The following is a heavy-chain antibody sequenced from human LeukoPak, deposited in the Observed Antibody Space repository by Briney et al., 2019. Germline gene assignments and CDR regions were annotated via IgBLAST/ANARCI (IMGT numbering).Heavy chain of an antibody. V-gene: IGHV3-33*01. D-gene: IGHD1-14*01. Sequence: GGSLRLSCAASGFSFNTYGMLWVRQAPGKGLECVAVIWYDGSNTYYADSVKGRFTISRDNSKSTLYLQMNSLRAEDTAVYYCARLRNDAFDIWGQGTVVTVSS. CDR2: IWYDGSNT. CDR3: ARLRNDAFDI. J-gene: IGHJ3*02. CDR1: GFSFNTYG.